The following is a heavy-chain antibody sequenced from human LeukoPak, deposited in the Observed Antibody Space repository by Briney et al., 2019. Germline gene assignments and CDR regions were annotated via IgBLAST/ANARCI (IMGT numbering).Heavy chain of an antibody. CDR3: ARVARDRIAVAGLDY. J-gene: IGHJ4*02. D-gene: IGHD6-19*01. CDR1: GYTFTSYY. V-gene: IGHV1-46*01. Sequence: ASVTVSCKASGYTFTSYYMHWVRQAPGQGLEWMGIIKPSGGSTSYAQKFQGRVTMTRDTSTSTVYMELSSLRSEDTAVYYCARVARDRIAVAGLDYWGQGTLVTVSS. CDR2: IKPSGGST.